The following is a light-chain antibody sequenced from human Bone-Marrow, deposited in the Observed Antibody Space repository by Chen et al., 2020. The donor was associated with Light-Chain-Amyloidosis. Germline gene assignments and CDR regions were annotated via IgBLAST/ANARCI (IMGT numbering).Light chain of an antibody. Sequence: SELTQDPAVSVALGQTVTITCQGNSHRRYYASWHQQKPGQAPVVVIYGKDNRPSGIPDRFSASSSGNTASLTITGAQAEDEADYYWNSRDSSGNHLLFGGGTTLTVL. J-gene: IGLJ2*01. CDR3: NSRDSSGNHLL. V-gene: IGLV3-19*01. CDR1: SHRRYY. CDR2: GKD.